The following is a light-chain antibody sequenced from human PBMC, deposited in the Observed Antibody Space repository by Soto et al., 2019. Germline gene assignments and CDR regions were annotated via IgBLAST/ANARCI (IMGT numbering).Light chain of an antibody. V-gene: IGLV1-40*01. CDR1: SSNIGAGYD. Sequence: QSVLTQPPSVSGAPGQRVTISCTGSSSNIGAGYDVHWYHQLPGTAPKLLIFGNTNRPSGVPDRFSGSKSGTSASLAINGLQADDDANYFCHSHDSTPSASIFGGGTKLTVL. CDR2: GNT. J-gene: IGLJ2*01. CDR3: HSHDSTPSASI.